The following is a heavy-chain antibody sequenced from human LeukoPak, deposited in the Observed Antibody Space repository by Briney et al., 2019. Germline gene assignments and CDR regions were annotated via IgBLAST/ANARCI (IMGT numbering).Heavy chain of an antibody. Sequence: SETLSLTCTVSGGSISSYYWSWIRQPPGKGLEYIGYIFYTGSTNYNPSLKSRVTISVDTSKNQFSLKLSSETAADTAVYYCARGVYIAAAQYGYWGQGTLVTVSS. CDR1: GGSISSYY. D-gene: IGHD6-13*01. V-gene: IGHV4-59*01. J-gene: IGHJ4*02. CDR3: ARGVYIAAAQYGY. CDR2: IFYTGST.